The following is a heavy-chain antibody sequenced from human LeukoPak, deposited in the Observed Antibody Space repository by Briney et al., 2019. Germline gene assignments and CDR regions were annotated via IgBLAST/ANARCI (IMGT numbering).Heavy chain of an antibody. J-gene: IGHJ3*02. CDR1: GFTFGNNG. CDR3: AKARGDGYNDAFDM. D-gene: IGHD5-24*01. CDR2: IRYDNNNK. V-gene: IGHV3-30*02. Sequence: GGSLRLSCTPPGFTFGNNGMHWVRQAPGKGLEWMALIRYDNNNKYYADSVKGRFTISGDNSKLYLQMNSLRDEDSAVYYCAKARGDGYNDAFDMWGQGTMVTVSS.